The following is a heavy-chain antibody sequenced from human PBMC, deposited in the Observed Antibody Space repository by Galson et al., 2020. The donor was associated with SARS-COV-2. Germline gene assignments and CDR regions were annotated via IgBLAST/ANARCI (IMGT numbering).Heavy chain of an antibody. J-gene: IGHJ5*02. V-gene: IGHV4-39*07. Sequence: LSLTCAVSGDSITNSRYYWAWIRQPPGEGLEWIGTIYYTGSTYYTSSLKSRVTLSVDTSKNQFSLNLTSLTAADTAVYYCARMSWSSRATWFDPWGQGSLVTVSS. CDR3: ARMSWSSRATWFDP. D-gene: IGHD6-13*01. CDR1: GDSITNSRYY. CDR2: IYYTGST.